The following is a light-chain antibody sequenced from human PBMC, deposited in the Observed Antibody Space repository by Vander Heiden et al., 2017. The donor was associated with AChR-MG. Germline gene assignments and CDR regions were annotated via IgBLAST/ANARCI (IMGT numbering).Light chain of an antibody. CDR2: DVS. Sequence: QSALTQPRSVSGSPGQSVTISCTGTSSDVGGHNYVSWYQQHPGKAPKLMIYDVSKRPSGVPDRFSGSKSGNTASLTISGLQAEDEADYYCCSYAGSYFYVFGTGTKVTVL. J-gene: IGLJ1*01. CDR1: SSDVGGHNY. CDR3: CSYAGSYFYV. V-gene: IGLV2-11*01.